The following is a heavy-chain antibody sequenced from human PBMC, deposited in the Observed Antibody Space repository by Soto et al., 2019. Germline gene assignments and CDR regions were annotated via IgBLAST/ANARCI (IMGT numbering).Heavy chain of an antibody. Sequence: SLRLSCAASGLTFDDYAMHWVRQVPGKGLEWVSGISWDSGSVGYADSVKGRFTISRDNAKNSLFLQMNSLGAEDTALYYCAKDYKGSGSYYGGYFDYWGQGTLVTVSS. D-gene: IGHD3-10*01. V-gene: IGHV3-9*01. CDR3: AKDYKGSGSYYGGYFDY. CDR2: ISWDSGSV. J-gene: IGHJ4*02. CDR1: GLTFDDYA.